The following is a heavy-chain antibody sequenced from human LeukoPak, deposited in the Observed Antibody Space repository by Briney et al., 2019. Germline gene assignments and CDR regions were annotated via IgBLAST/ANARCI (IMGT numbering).Heavy chain of an antibody. D-gene: IGHD3-10*01. CDR2: TNSDGSST. J-gene: IGHJ4*02. Sequence: SGGSLRLSCAASGFTFSSYWMHWVRQAPGKGLVWVSRTNSDGSSTSYADSVKGRFTISRDNAKNTLYLQMNSLRAEDTAVYYCAFGRYTSSGGYWGQGTLVTVSS. CDR3: AFGRYTSSGGY. V-gene: IGHV3-74*01. CDR1: GFTFSSYW.